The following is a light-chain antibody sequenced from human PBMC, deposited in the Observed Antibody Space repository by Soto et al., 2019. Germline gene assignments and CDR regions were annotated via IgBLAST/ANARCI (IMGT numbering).Light chain of an antibody. V-gene: IGKV1-27*01. CDR1: QDINKY. Sequence: IQMTQSPSSLSASVGDRVTITCRASQDINKYLAWYRQKPGKAPALLVYGSSTLQSGVPSRFSGSGSGTDFTLTITSLQPEDVATYYCQKYGSDHRTFCPGTKVDI. J-gene: IGKJ1*01. CDR3: QKYGSDHRT. CDR2: GSS.